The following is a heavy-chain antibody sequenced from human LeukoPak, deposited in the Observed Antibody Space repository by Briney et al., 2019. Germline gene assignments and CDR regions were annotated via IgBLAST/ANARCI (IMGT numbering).Heavy chain of an antibody. CDR2: ISGGGETT. D-gene: IGHD4-17*01. CDR3: ARDYADYVGYFFFDY. V-gene: IGHV3-23*01. CDR1: GFTFNNYA. Sequence: GGSLRLSCAASGFTFNNYALNWVRQAPGKGLEWVSFISGGGETTYYADSAKGRFTISRDNSQNTLYLQMNSLRAEDTAVYYCARDYADYVGYFFFDYWGQGTLVTVSS. J-gene: IGHJ4*02.